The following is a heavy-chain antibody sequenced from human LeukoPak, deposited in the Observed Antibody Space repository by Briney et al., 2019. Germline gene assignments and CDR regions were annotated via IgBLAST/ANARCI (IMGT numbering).Heavy chain of an antibody. D-gene: IGHD2-15*01. CDR1: GYTFTGYY. CDR3: ARDDCSGGSCYSELDY. Sequence: GASVTVSCKASGYTFTGYYMHWVRQAPGQGLEWMGWINPNSGGTNYAQKFQGRVTMTRDTSISTAYMELSRLRSDDTAVYYCARDDCSGGSCYSELDYWGQGTLVTVSS. V-gene: IGHV1-2*02. J-gene: IGHJ4*02. CDR2: INPNSGGT.